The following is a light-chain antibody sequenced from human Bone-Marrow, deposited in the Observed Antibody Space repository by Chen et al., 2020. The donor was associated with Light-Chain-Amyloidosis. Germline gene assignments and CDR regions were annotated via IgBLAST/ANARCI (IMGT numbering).Light chain of an antibody. J-gene: IGKJ5*01. V-gene: IGKV3-20*01. Sequence: ERVLTQSPGTQPVSPGERVTLSYRASQSISSSFLSWYQQKPGQAPRLLIFCATSRATGIPDRFSGSGSGTDFTLTINRLEPEDFAVYYCQQYGSSITFGQGTRLDIK. CDR2: CAT. CDR3: QQYGSSIT. CDR1: QSISSSF.